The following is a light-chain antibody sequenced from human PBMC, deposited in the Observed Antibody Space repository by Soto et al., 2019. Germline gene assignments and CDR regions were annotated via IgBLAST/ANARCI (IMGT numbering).Light chain of an antibody. V-gene: IGKV3-11*01. CDR3: QQRNNWPWT. J-gene: IGKJ1*01. CDR2: EGS. CDR1: QSVSSY. Sequence: EIVMTQSPATLSVSPGERAALSCWASQSVSSYLAWYQQKAGQAPRLLIYEGSNRATGIPTRFSGSGSGTDFTLTISGLEPEDFAVYYCQQRNNWPWTFGQGTKVDIK.